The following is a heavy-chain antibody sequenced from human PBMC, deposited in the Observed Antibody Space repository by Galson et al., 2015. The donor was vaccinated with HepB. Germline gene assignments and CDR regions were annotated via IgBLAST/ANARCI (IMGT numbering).Heavy chain of an antibody. D-gene: IGHD6-13*01. J-gene: IGHJ4*02. V-gene: IGHV1-46*03. CDR2: INPSGGST. Sequence: SVKVSCKASGYTFASYYMHWVRQAPGQGLEWMGIINPSGGSTSYAQKFQGRVTMTRDTSTSTVYMELSSLRSEDTAVYYCAREGSSNWSSIDYWGQGTLVTVSS. CDR3: AREGSSNWSSIDY. CDR1: GYTFASYY.